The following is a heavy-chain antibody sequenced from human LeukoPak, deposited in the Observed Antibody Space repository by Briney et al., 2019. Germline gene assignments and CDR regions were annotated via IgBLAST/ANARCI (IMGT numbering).Heavy chain of an antibody. CDR1: GGSISSYY. CDR2: IYYSGST. V-gene: IGHV4-59*01. J-gene: IGHJ4*02. Sequence: SETLSLTCTVSGGSISSYYWSWIRQPPGKGLEWIGYIYYSGSTNYSPSLKSRVTISVDTSKNQFSLKLSSVTAADTAVYYCARDGHDRLFDYWGQGTLVTVSS. CDR3: ARDGHDRLFDY.